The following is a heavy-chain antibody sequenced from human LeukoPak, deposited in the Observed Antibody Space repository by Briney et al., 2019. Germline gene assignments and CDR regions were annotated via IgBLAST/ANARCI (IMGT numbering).Heavy chain of an antibody. CDR2: ISSSSSYI. D-gene: IGHD1-1*01. J-gene: IGHJ3*02. V-gene: IGHV3-21*01. Sequence: GGSLRLSCAASGFTFSSYSMNWVRQAPGKELEWVSSISSSSSYIYYADSVKGRFTISRDNAKNSLYLQMNSLRAEDTAVYYCARDEREDAFDIWGQGTMVTVSS. CDR3: ARDEREDAFDI. CDR1: GFTFSSYS.